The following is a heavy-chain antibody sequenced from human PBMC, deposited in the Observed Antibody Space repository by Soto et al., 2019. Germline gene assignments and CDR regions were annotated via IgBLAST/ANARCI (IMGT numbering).Heavy chain of an antibody. Sequence: PSETLSLTCTVSGGSISSYYWSWIRQPAGKGLEWIGRIYTSGSTNYNPSLKSRVTMSVDTSKNQFSLKLSSVTAADTAVYYCARERDEVVVAAPSDYYGMDVWGQGTTVTV. V-gene: IGHV4-4*07. CDR1: GGSISSYY. D-gene: IGHD2-15*01. CDR3: ARERDEVVVAAPSDYYGMDV. CDR2: IYTSGST. J-gene: IGHJ6*02.